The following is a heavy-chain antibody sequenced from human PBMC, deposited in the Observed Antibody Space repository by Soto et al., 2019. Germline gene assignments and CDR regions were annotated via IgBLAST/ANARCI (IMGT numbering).Heavy chain of an antibody. Sequence: QVQLQESGPGLVKPSETLSLTCTVSGGSISSYYWSWIRQPPGKGLEWIGYIYYSGSTNYNPSLKSRGTISVETSKNQFSLKLSSVTAADTAVYYCARDKGAYCGGDCYDDAFDIWGQGTMVTVSS. CDR3: ARDKGAYCGGDCYDDAFDI. V-gene: IGHV4-59*01. CDR1: GGSISSYY. CDR2: IYYSGST. D-gene: IGHD2-21*02. J-gene: IGHJ3*02.